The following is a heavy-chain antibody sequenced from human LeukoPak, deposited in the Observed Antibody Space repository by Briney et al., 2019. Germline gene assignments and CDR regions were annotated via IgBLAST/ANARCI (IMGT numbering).Heavy chain of an antibody. CDR1: GFTFDDYG. CDR2: ISGIDDYT. CDR3: ARDRRESAGSDYYDY. J-gene: IGHJ4*02. Sequence: GGSLRLSCAASGFTFDDYGMSWVRQAPGKGLEWVSSISGIDDYTYYAESVKGRFTMSRDNAKNSLYLQMNSLRAEDTAVYYCARDRRESAGSDYYDYWGQGTLVTVSS. V-gene: IGHV3-20*04. D-gene: IGHD3-22*01.